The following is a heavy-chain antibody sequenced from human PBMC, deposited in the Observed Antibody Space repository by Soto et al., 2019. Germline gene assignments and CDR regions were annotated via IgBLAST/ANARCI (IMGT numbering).Heavy chain of an antibody. Sequence: QVQLQESGPGLVKPSETLSLTCTVSGGSISSYYWSWIRQPPGKGLEWIGYIYYSGSTKYNPSLESRVTISVDTSKNQFSLKLSSVTAADTAVYYCARDRGYYGSVSYYPPEDWGQGTLVTVSS. D-gene: IGHD3-10*01. CDR1: GGSISSYY. CDR3: ARDRGYYGSVSYYPPED. V-gene: IGHV4-59*01. J-gene: IGHJ4*02. CDR2: IYYSGST.